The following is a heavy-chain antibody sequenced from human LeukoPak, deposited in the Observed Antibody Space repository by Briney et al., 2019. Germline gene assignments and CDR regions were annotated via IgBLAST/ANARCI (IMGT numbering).Heavy chain of an antibody. CDR3: ARGGAMITFGGVIVIHDAFDI. V-gene: IGHV1-2*02. Sequence: ASVKVSCKASGYTFTGYYMHWVRQAPGQGLEWMGWINPNSGGTNYAQKFQGRVTITRDTSISTAYMELSRLRSDDTAVYYCARGGAMITFGGVIVIHDAFDIWGQGTMVTVSS. D-gene: IGHD3-16*02. CDR1: GYTFTGYY. CDR2: INPNSGGT. J-gene: IGHJ3*02.